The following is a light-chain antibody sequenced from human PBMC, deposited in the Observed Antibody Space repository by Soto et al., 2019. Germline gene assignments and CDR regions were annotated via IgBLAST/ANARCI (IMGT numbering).Light chain of an antibody. CDR1: QSIRSY. J-gene: IGKJ2*01. V-gene: IGKV1-39*01. CDR2: GGF. Sequence: DLQMTQSPSSLSAFVGDRVTITCRASQSIRSYLNWYQQKPGKAPKLLIYGGFNLQSGVPSRFSGSGSGTDFTLTISSLQPEDFATYYCQQSYTTLPYTFGQGTKLEIK. CDR3: QQSYTTLPYT.